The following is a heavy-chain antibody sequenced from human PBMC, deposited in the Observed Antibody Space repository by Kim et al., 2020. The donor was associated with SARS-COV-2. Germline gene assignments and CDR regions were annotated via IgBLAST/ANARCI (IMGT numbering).Heavy chain of an antibody. CDR1: GFIFSDYY. Sequence: GGSLRLSCAASGFIFSDYYMSWIHQAPGKGLEWVSYITHSGSSIYYADSVKGRFTISRDNAKNSLYLQMNSLRAEDTALYYCASGGVSYCTGGNCYFKKWGQGTLVTVAS. V-gene: IGHV3-11*04. D-gene: IGHD2-8*02. CDR3: ASGGVSYCTGGNCYFKK. CDR2: ITHSGSSI. J-gene: IGHJ4*03.